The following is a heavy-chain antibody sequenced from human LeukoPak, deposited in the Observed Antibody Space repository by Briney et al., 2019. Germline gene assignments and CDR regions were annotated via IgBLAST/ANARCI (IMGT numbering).Heavy chain of an antibody. CDR1: GFTFSSYW. D-gene: IGHD5-18*01. J-gene: IGHJ4*02. V-gene: IGHV3-74*01. CDR3: TRDTLWDPFDH. CDR2: IKTDGSST. Sequence: GGSLRLSCAASGFTFSSYWMHWVRQVPGKGLVWVSRIKTDGSSTSYADSVRGRFTISRDNAKNTLYLQMNSLRAEDTAVYYCTRDTLWDPFDHWGQGTLVTVSS.